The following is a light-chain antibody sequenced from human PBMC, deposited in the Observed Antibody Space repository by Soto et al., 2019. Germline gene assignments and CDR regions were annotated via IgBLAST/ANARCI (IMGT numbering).Light chain of an antibody. Sequence: QSALTQPASVYGSPGQSITISCTGTSSDVGAYNYVSWYQHRPGKAPKLMIYEVSNRPSGVSNRFSGSKSGNTASLTISGLRAEDEADYYCTSYTSNTAPVIFGGGTKLTVL. J-gene: IGLJ2*01. CDR1: SSDVGAYNY. CDR3: TSYTSNTAPVI. CDR2: EVS. V-gene: IGLV2-14*01.